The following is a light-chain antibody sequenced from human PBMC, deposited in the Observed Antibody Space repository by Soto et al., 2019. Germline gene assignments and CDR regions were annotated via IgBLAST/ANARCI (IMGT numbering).Light chain of an antibody. CDR3: LQHNDYPLT. Sequence: DIRMTQSPSSLSAYVGDRVTITCRASQDIRDELGWYQQRPGKAPKCLIYSASRLQSGVPSRFSGSGSGTEFTLTISSLQPEDSATDYCLQHNDYPLTFGGGTKVEI. J-gene: IGKJ4*01. CDR2: SAS. CDR1: QDIRDE. V-gene: IGKV1-17*01.